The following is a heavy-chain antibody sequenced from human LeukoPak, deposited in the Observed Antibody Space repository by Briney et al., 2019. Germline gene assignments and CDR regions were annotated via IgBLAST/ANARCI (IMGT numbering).Heavy chain of an antibody. D-gene: IGHD2-2*01. CDR1: GGTFSSYT. CDR3: ARGEESKPMIGEYQLLAPYYFDY. V-gene: IGHV1-69*02. Sequence: SVKVSCKASGGTFSSYTISWVRQAPGQGLEWMGRIIPILGIANYAQRFQGRVTITADKSTSTAYMELSSLRSEDTAVYYCARGEESKPMIGEYQLLAPYYFDYWGQGTLVTVSS. J-gene: IGHJ4*02. CDR2: IIPILGIA.